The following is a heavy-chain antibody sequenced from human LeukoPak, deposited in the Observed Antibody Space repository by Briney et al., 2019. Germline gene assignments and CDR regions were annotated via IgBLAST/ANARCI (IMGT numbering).Heavy chain of an antibody. CDR2: IYTSGST. CDR1: GGSISSYY. V-gene: IGHV4-4*07. Sequence: SETLSLTCTVSGGSISSYYWSWIRQPAGKGLEWIGRIYTSGSTNYNPSLKSRVTMSVDTSKNQFSLKLSSVTAADTAVYYCARGSGYSSYEWLNYWGQGTLVTVSS. D-gene: IGHD5-12*01. J-gene: IGHJ4*02. CDR3: ARGSGYSSYEWLNY.